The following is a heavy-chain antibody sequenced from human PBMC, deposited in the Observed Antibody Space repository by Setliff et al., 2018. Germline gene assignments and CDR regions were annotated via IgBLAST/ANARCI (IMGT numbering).Heavy chain of an antibody. CDR1: GYTFTGYY. Sequence: ASVKVSCKASGYTFTGYYMHWVRQAPGQGLEWMGWINPNSGGTNYAQKFQGWVTMTRDTSISTAYMELSSLRSEDTAVYYCARLLPLVGPGGPFDYWGQGTLVTVSS. V-gene: IGHV1-2*04. J-gene: IGHJ4*02. D-gene: IGHD3-16*01. CDR2: INPNSGGT. CDR3: ARLLPLVGPGGPFDY.